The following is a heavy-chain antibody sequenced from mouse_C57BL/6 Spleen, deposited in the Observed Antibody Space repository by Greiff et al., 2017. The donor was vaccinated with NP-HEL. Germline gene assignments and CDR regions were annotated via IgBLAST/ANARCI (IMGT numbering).Heavy chain of an antibody. J-gene: IGHJ1*03. CDR3: TRRNWDWYFDV. D-gene: IGHD4-1*01. CDR2: IDPETGGT. CDR1: GYTFTDYE. Sequence: QVQLQQSGAELVRPGASVTLSCKASGYTFTDYEMHWVKQTPVHGLEWIGAIDPETGGTAYNQKFKGKAILTADKSSSTAYMELRSLTSEDSAVYDCTRRNWDWYFDVWGTGTTVTVSS. V-gene: IGHV1-15*01.